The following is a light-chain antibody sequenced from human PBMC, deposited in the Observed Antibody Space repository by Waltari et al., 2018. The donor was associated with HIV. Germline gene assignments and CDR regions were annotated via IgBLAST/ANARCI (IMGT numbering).Light chain of an antibody. CDR1: TSHLGTNV. V-gene: IGLV1-44*01. CDR2: SNN. Sequence: QSVLAQPPSVSGTPGQRVTISCSGTTSHLGTNVVNWYQQVPGTAPKLLISSNNQRPSGVPDRFSGFKSGTSASLAINGLQSEDEADYYCATWDDTPTGHVLFGGGTKVTVL. CDR3: ATWDDTPTGHVL. J-gene: IGLJ2*01.